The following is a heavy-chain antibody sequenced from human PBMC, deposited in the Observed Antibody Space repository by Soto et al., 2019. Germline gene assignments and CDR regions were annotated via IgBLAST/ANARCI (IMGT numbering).Heavy chain of an antibody. V-gene: IGHV4-34*01. CDR3: ATGYCTNGVCYTRTSSGMDV. CDR1: GGSFSGSY. J-gene: IGHJ6*02. D-gene: IGHD2-8*01. CDR2: INHSGST. Sequence: PSETLSLTCAVYGGSFSGSYWSWIRQPPGKGLEWIGEINHSGSTNYNPSLKSRVTISVDTSKNQFSLKLSSVTAADTAVYYCATGYCTNGVCYTRTSSGMDVWGQGTTVTVSS.